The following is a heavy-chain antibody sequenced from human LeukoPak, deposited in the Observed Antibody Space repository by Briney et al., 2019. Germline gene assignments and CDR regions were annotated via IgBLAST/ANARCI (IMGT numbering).Heavy chain of an antibody. V-gene: IGHV3-30*04. CDR1: GFTFSSYV. CDR2: ISYDGSNE. CDR3: ARESIVGATNSHYYFDY. Sequence: PGGSLTLSCAASGFTFSSYVMSWIRQAPGKGLEWVAIISYDGSNEYYADSVNGRFTISRDNSKNTLYLQMNSLRAADTALYYCARESIVGATNSHYYFDYWGQGTLVTVSS. D-gene: IGHD1-26*01. J-gene: IGHJ4*02.